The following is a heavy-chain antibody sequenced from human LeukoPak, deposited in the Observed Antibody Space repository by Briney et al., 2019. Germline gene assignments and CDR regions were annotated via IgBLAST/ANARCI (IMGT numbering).Heavy chain of an antibody. V-gene: IGHV3-23*01. Sequence: ETLSFNCAVYGGSFSGYYWSWVGQGPGKGWEGVAAMSDSDGSTYYADTVKARFTISRDNSKNTLYLQMNSLRAEDTAVYYCAKFYYDSSGYPDYWGQGTLVTVSS. CDR3: AKFYYDSSGYPDY. CDR2: MSDSDGST. CDR1: GGSFSGYY. D-gene: IGHD3-22*01. J-gene: IGHJ4*02.